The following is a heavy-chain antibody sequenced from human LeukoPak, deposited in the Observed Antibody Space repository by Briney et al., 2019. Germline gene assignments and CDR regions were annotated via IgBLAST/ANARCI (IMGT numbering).Heavy chain of an antibody. Sequence: PGGSLRLSCGASGLTFSNFWMSWVRQAPGKGLEWVANIKYDGSEKYYVDSVKGRFTISRDNAKNSVYLQMNSLRGEDTAVYYCAGGGHLDYWGQGTLVTVPS. CDR2: IKYDGSEK. V-gene: IGHV3-7*01. CDR1: GLTFSNFW. CDR3: AGGGHLDY. J-gene: IGHJ4*02. D-gene: IGHD3-16*01.